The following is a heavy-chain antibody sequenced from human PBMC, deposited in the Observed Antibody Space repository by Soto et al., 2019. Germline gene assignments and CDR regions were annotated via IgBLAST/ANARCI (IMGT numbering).Heavy chain of an antibody. CDR2: ISSSGSTI. J-gene: IGHJ4*02. CDR3: ARGSPAVAGPPRY. CDR1: GFTFSSYS. D-gene: IGHD6-19*01. V-gene: IGHV3-48*04. Sequence: GGSLRLSCAGSGFTFSSYSMNWVRQAPGKGLEWVSYISSSGSTIYYADSVKGRFTISRDNAKNSLYLQMNSLRAEDTAVYYCARGSPAVAGPPRYWGQGTLVTVSS.